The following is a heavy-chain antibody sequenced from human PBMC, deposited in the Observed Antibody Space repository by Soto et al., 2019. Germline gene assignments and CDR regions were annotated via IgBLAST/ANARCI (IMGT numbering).Heavy chain of an antibody. V-gene: IGHV1-46*03. CDR2: INPSGGST. D-gene: IGHD3-9*01. Sequence: ASVKVSCQASGYTFPSHYMHWVRQAPGQRLEWMGIINPSGGSTSYAQKFQGRVTMTRDTSTSTVYMELSSLRSEDTAVYYCARTESTYYDILTGYYLGHYFDYWGQGTLVTVSS. CDR1: GYTFPSHY. CDR3: ARTESTYYDILTGYYLGHYFDY. J-gene: IGHJ4*02.